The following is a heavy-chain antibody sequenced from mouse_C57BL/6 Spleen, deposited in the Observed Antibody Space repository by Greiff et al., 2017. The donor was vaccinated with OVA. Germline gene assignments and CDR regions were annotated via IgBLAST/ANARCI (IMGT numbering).Heavy chain of an antibody. J-gene: IGHJ3*01. CDR1: GFTFSDYG. CDR3: ARNDGYYPWFAY. Sequence: EVQLQESGGGLVKPGGSLKLSCAASGFTFSDYGMHWVRQAPEKGLEWVAYISSGSSTIYYADTVKGRFTISRDNAKNTLFLQMTSLRSEDTAMYYCARNDGYYPWFAYWGQGTLVTVSA. D-gene: IGHD2-3*01. CDR2: ISSGSSTI. V-gene: IGHV5-17*01.